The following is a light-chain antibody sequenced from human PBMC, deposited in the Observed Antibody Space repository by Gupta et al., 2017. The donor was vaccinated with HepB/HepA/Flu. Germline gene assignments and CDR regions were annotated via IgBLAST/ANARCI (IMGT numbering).Light chain of an antibody. CDR1: QGISNY. Sequence: DIQMTQSPSSLSASVGDRVTITCRASQGISNYLAWYQQKPGKVPSRFSGSGSGTDFTLTISSLQPEDVATYYCQKDNSAPSTFGQGTKVEIK. CDR3: QKDNSAPST. J-gene: IGKJ1*01. V-gene: IGKV1-27*01.